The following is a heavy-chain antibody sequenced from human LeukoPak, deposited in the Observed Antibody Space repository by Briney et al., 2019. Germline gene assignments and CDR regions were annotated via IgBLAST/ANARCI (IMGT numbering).Heavy chain of an antibody. CDR1: GGSFSGYY. J-gene: IGHJ6*03. V-gene: IGHV4-34*01. D-gene: IGHD6-13*01. CDR2: INHSGST. Sequence: PSETLSLTCAVYGGSFSGYYWSRIRQPPGKGLEWIGEINHSGSTNYNPSLKSRVTISVDTSKNQFSLKLSSVTAADTAVYYCARDRTGQQLISRKNYYYMDVWGKGTTVTISS. CDR3: ARDRTGQQLISRKNYYYMDV.